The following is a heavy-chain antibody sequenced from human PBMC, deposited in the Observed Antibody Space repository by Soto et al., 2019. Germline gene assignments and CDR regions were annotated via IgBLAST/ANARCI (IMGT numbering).Heavy chain of an antibody. J-gene: IGHJ4*02. V-gene: IGHV3-23*01. D-gene: IGHD6-19*01. CDR2: FSATSENT. CDR3: AKARDQQWVRLPFDY. CDR1: GFFFSSYT. Sequence: EVQLLESGGGLVQPGGSLRLSCVGSGFFFSSYTMTWVRQAPGKGLEWVSSFSATSENTYYADSVRGRFTISRDNSKNARLLQMTSLTGEDTAMYYCAKARDQQWVRLPFDYWGQGILVIVSS.